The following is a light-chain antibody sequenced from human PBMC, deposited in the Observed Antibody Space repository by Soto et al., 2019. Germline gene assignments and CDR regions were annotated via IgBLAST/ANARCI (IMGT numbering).Light chain of an antibody. CDR3: GTWDSSPSVYV. V-gene: IGLV1-51*02. J-gene: IGLJ1*01. CDR1: SSNIGNNY. CDR2: ENN. Sequence: QSLLAQPLSVSAAPGQKVTVSCSGSSSNIGNNYVSWYQQLPGTAPKLLIYENNKRPSGIPDRFSGSKSGTSATLGITGLQTGDEADYYCGTWDSSPSVYVFGAGTKVTVL.